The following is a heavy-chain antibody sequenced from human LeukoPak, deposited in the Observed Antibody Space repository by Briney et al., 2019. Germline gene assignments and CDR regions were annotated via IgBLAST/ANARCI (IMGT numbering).Heavy chain of an antibody. CDR1: GASISSYY. Sequence: PSETLSLTCTVSGASISSYYWNWIRQPPGQGLEWIGYIYYIGTTNYNPSLRSRVTISLDTSKNQFSLRLTSVTAADAAIYYCAAGHPVYFNFWGQGTLVTVS. J-gene: IGHJ4*02. V-gene: IGHV4-59*08. CDR3: AAGHPVYFNF. CDR2: IYYIGTT.